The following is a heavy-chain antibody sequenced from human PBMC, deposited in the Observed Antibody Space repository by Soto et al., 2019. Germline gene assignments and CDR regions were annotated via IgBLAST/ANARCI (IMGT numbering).Heavy chain of an antibody. V-gene: IGHV3-21*01. CDR1: GFTFSSYS. Sequence: EVQLVESGGGLVKPGGSLRLSCAASGFTFSSYSINWVRQAPGKGLEWVSSISSSSSYIYYADSVKGRFTISRDNAKNSLYLQMNSLRAEDTAVYYCARDPYSSSWYRGHGGWFDPWGQGTLVTVSS. D-gene: IGHD6-13*01. CDR3: ARDPYSSSWYRGHGGWFDP. CDR2: ISSSSSYI. J-gene: IGHJ5*02.